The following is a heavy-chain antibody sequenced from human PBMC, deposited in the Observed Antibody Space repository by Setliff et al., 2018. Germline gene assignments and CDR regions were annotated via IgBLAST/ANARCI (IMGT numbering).Heavy chain of an antibody. J-gene: IGHJ6*02. CDR2: IYYGGST. D-gene: IGHD3-10*01. Sequence: SETLSLTCTVSGGSISSRSYYWGWNRQPPGKGLEWIGSIYYGGSTYYKPSLKSRVTISVDTSRNQFSLKLSSVTAADTAVYYCARVSSYGSGSYYYYYYGMDVWGQGTTVTVSS. V-gene: IGHV4-39*07. CDR3: ARVSSYGSGSYYYYYYGMDV. CDR1: GGSISSRSYY.